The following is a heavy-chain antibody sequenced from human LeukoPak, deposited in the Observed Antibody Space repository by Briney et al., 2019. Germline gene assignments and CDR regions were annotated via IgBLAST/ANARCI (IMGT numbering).Heavy chain of an antibody. J-gene: IGHJ6*03. CDR2: INPNSGGT. V-gene: IGHV1-2*02. CDR1: GYTFTGYY. D-gene: IGHD3-16*01. CDR3: ARGGWGSGVLYYYYMDV. Sequence: GASVKVSCKASGYTFTGYYMHWVRQAPGQGLEWMGWINPNSGGTNYAQKFQGRVTMTRDTSISTAYMELSRLRSDDTAVYYCARGGWGSGVLYYYYMDVWGKGTTVTISS.